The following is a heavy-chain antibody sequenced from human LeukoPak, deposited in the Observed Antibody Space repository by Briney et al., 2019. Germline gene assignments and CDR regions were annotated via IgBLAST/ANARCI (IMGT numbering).Heavy chain of an antibody. CDR1: GFTFSNAW. J-gene: IGHJ6*03. D-gene: IGHD3-3*01. CDR3: TTGRITIFGVVIKAHYYYHMDV. CDR2: IKSKTDGGTT. Sequence: PGGSLRLSCAASGFTFSNAWMSWVRQAPGKGLEWVGRIKSKTDGGTTDYAAPVKGRFTISRDDSKNTLYLQMNSLKTEDTAVYYCTTGRITIFGVVIKAHYYYHMDVWGKGTTVTVSS. V-gene: IGHV3-15*01.